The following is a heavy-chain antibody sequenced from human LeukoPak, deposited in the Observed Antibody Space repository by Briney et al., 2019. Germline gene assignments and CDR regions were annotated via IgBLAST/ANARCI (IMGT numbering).Heavy chain of an antibody. CDR1: GYTFISYG. CDR3: ASVSGYYPSYYFDY. Sequence: GASVKVSCKASGYTFISYGITWVRQAPGQGLEWLGWISAYNGNIDYAQKLQGRVTLTTDTSTSTAYMEVRSLRSDDTAVYYCASVSGYYPSYYFDYWGQGTLVTVSS. CDR2: ISAYNGNI. D-gene: IGHD3-3*01. J-gene: IGHJ4*02. V-gene: IGHV1-18*01.